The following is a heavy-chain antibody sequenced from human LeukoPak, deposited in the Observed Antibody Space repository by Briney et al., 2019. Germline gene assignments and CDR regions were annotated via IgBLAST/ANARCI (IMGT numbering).Heavy chain of an antibody. CDR3: ARSPRYSGYDLNAFDV. CDR1: GYTFTSYY. J-gene: IGHJ3*01. V-gene: IGHV1-46*01. Sequence: ASVKVSCKASGYTFTSYYMHWVRQAPGQGLEWMGIINPSGGSTSYAQKFQGRVTMTTDTSTTTAYMELRSLRSDDTAVYYCARSPRYSGYDLNAFDVWGQGTMVTVSS. D-gene: IGHD5-12*01. CDR2: INPSGGST.